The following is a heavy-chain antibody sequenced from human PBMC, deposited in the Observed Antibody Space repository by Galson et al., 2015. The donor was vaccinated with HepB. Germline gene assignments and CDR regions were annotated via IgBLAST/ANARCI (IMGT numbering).Heavy chain of an antibody. J-gene: IGHJ4*02. CDR3: AKDRSHTGSYVGFR. Sequence: SLRLSCAASGFTFNIHYMHWVRQVPGKGLMWVSRINYDGSDTLYADSVKDRFTISRDNAKNTLYLQMDSLRAEDTAFYYCAKDRSHTGSYVGFRWGQGTLVTVSS. CDR1: GFTFNIHY. D-gene: IGHD1-26*01. V-gene: IGHV3-74*01. CDR2: INYDGSDT.